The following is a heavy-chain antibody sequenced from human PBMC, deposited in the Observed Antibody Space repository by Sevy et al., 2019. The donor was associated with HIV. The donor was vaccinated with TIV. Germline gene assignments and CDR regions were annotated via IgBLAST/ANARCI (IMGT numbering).Heavy chain of an antibody. D-gene: IGHD3-10*01. CDR3: ARVGKSDAGYYGLGSYYIDY. CDR1: GFTFSSYW. V-gene: IGHV3-7*01. Sequence: GGSLRLSCTASGFTFSSYWMSWVRQAPGKGLEWVADIKQDGSEKYYVDSVKGRFTISRDNAKKSLYLQMNSLRVEDTAVYYCARVGKSDAGYYGLGSYYIDYWGQGTLVTVSS. J-gene: IGHJ4*02. CDR2: IKQDGSEK.